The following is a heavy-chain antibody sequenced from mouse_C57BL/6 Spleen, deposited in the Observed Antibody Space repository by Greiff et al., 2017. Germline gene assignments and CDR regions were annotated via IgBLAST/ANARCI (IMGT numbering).Heavy chain of an antibody. Sequence: EVQGVESGGGLVQPGGSLSLSCAASGFTFTDYYMSWVRQPPGKALEWLGFIRNKANGYTTEYSASVKGRFTISRDNSQSILYLQMNALRAEDSATYYCARRYGNYPWYFDGWGTGTTVTVSS. D-gene: IGHD2-1*01. J-gene: IGHJ1*03. V-gene: IGHV7-3*01. CDR1: GFTFTDYY. CDR3: ARRYGNYPWYFDG. CDR2: IRNKANGYTT.